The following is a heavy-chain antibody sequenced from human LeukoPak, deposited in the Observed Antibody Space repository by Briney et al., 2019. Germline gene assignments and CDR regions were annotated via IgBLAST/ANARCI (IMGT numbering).Heavy chain of an antibody. CDR3: ARGPQYQQIDY. J-gene: IGHJ4*02. V-gene: IGHV3-13*01. CDR1: GFTFSSYD. CDR2: IGTSGDT. Sequence: GGSLRLSCAASGFTFSSYDMHWVHQDTGKGLEWVSTIGTSGDTYYPGSVKGRFTISRDNAKNSLYLQMDSLRAGDTAVYYCARGPQYQQIDYWGQGTLVTVSS. D-gene: IGHD2-2*01.